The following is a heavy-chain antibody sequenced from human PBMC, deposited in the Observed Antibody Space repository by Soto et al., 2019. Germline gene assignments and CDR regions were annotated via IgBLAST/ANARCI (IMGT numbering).Heavy chain of an antibody. CDR1: GCTFSNAW. V-gene: IGHV3-15*01. J-gene: IGHJ4*02. CDR2: IKSKTDGGTP. D-gene: IGHD1-20*01. Sequence: GGSLRLSCAASGCTFSNAWMSWVRQAPGKGLEWVGRIKSKTDGGTPDYAAPVKGRFTISRDDSKNTLYLQMNSLKTEDTAVYYCTTTPYNWNDRWDYWGQGTLVTVSS. CDR3: TTTPYNWNDRWDY.